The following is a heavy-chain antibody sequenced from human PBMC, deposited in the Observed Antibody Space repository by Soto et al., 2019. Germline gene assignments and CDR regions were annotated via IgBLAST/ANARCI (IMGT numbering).Heavy chain of an antibody. CDR1: GGSISSGDYY. D-gene: IGHD3-10*01. J-gene: IGHJ6*02. V-gene: IGHV4-30-4*01. Sequence: PSETLSLTCTVSGGSISSGDYYWSWIRQPPGKGLEWIGYIYYSGSTYYNPSLKSRVTISVDTSKNQFSLKLSSVTAADTAVYYCASHLTAGSYYDLGSYYYYYAMDVWGQGTTVTVSS. CDR2: IYYSGST. CDR3: ASHLTAGSYYDLGSYYYYYAMDV.